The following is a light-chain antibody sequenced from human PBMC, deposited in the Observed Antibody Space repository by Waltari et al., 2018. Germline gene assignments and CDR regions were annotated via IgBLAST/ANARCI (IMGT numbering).Light chain of an antibody. CDR3: VVWDDSLSGRV. J-gene: IGLJ3*02. CDR2: RNN. Sequence: QSVLTQPPSASGTPGPRVTIACSGSSSTIGSYFVYWYQQLPGTAPKLLIYRNNQRPSGVPDRFSGSTSGTSASLAISGLRSEDEADYYCVVWDDSLSGRVFGGGTKLTVL. CDR1: SSTIGSYF. V-gene: IGLV1-47*01.